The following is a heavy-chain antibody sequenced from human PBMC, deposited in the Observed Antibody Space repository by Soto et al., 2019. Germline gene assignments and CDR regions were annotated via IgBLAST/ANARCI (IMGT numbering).Heavy chain of an antibody. J-gene: IGHJ4*02. CDR3: TKSADSAGWGVDF. CDR1: GFMFDSYA. V-gene: IGHV3-48*02. CDR2: ISPGGDRI. D-gene: IGHD6-19*01. Sequence: EVQLVESGGGLVQPGGSLRLSCVASGFMFDSYAMNWVRQAPGKWLEWVSYISPGGDRIYYAESLKGRITISRDNARNSLSLQMNILRDEDTAVYYCTKSADSAGWGVDFWGQGTLVTVSS.